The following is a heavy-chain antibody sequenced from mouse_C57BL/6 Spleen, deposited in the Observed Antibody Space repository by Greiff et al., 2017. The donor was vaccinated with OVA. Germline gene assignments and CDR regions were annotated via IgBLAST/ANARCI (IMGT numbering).Heavy chain of an antibody. V-gene: IGHV1-63*01. Sequence: QVQLKESGAELVRPGTSVKMSCKASGYTFTNYWIGWAKQRPGHGLEWIGDIYPGGGYTNYNEKFKGKATLTADKSSSTAYMQFSSLTSEDSAIYYCARSEYYGSSYYFDYWGQGTTLTVSS. J-gene: IGHJ2*01. CDR3: ARSEYYGSSYYFDY. CDR2: IYPGGGYT. CDR1: GYTFTNYW. D-gene: IGHD1-1*01.